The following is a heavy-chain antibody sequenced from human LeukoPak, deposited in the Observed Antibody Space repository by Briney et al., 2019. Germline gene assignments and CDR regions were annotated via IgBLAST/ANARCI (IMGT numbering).Heavy chain of an antibody. J-gene: IGHJ2*01. V-gene: IGHV3-53*01. Sequence: GGSLRLSCAASGFTVSTKYMNWVRQAPGKGVEWVSILYSGSDTYYADSVKGRFTISRDSSKNILSPQMNNLRAEDTAVYYCARVGDHFHWYLDLWGRGTLVTVSS. D-gene: IGHD3-10*01. CDR1: GFTVSTKY. CDR3: ARVGDHFHWYLDL. CDR2: LYSGSDT.